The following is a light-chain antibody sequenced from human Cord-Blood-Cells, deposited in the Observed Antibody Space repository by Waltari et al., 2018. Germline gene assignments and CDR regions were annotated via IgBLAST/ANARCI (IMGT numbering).Light chain of an antibody. Sequence: EIVLTQPPATLSVSPGERPTPSCRASQSVSSNLAWYQQKPGQAPRLRIYGASTRATGIPARFSGSGSGTEFTLTISSLQSEDFAVYYCQQYNNWPLTFGGGTKVEIK. J-gene: IGKJ4*01. CDR1: QSVSSN. CDR3: QQYNNWPLT. V-gene: IGKV3-15*01. CDR2: GAS.